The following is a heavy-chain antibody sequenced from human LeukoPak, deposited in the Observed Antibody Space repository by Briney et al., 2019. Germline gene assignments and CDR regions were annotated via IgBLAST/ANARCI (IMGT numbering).Heavy chain of an antibody. CDR3: SRDRGFGSGWYPFDY. D-gene: IGHD6-19*01. V-gene: IGHV4-59*01. CDR2: ICYSGST. J-gene: IGHJ4*02. CDR1: GGSISSYY. Sequence: SETLSLTCTVSGGSISSYYWSWIRQPPGKGLEWIGYICYSGSTNYNPSLKSRVTISVDTSKNQFSLKLSSVTAADTAVYYCSRDRGFGSGWYPFDYWGQGTLVTVSS.